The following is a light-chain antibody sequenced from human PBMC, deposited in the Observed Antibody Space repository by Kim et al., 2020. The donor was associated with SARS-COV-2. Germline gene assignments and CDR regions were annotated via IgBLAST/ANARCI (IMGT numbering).Light chain of an antibody. V-gene: IGLV3-21*04. Sequence: PGNTARITCGGNNIVSKSVHWYQQNPGQAPVLVIYYDSDRPSGIPERFSGSNSGNTATLTISRVEAGDEADYYCQVWDSSSDHPGFGSGTKVTVL. CDR1: NIVSKS. CDR3: QVWDSSSDHPG. CDR2: YDS. J-gene: IGLJ6*01.